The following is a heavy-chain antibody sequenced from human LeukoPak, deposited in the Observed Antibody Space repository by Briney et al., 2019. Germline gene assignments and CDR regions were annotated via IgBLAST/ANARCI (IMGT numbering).Heavy chain of an antibody. V-gene: IGHV4-30-4*08. J-gene: IGHJ6*03. Sequence: SETLSLTCTVSGGSISSGDYYWRWIRQPPGTGLEWIGYIYYSGSTYYNPSLKSRVTISVDTSKNQFSLKLSSVTAADTAVYYCARSYGDYVFYYYYYMDVWGKGTTVTVSS. D-gene: IGHD4-17*01. CDR2: IYYSGST. CDR3: ARSYGDYVFYYYYYMDV. CDR1: GGSISSGDYY.